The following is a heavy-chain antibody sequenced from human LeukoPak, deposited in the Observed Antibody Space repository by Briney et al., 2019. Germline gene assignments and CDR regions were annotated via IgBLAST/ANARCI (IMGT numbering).Heavy chain of an antibody. D-gene: IGHD2-2*01. CDR3: ARENCSSTSCYLSYYYYYMDV. CDR1: GGSISIYY. CDR2: IYTSGST. J-gene: IGHJ6*03. V-gene: IGHV4-4*07. Sequence: PSETLSLTCTVSGGSISIYYWNWIRQPAGKGLEWIGRIYTSGSTNYNPSLKSRVTMSVDTSKNQFSLKLSSVTAADTAVYYCARENCSSTSCYLSYYYYYMDVWGKGTTVTISS.